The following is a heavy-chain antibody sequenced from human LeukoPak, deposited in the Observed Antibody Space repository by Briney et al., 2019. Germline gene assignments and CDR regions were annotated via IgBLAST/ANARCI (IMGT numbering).Heavy chain of an antibody. CDR1: GGSISSYY. CDR3: ASRSSIWSGYQDTLYYFDS. V-gene: IGHV4-59*01. D-gene: IGHD3-3*01. Sequence: SETLSLTCTVSGGSISSYYWSWIRQPPGKGLEWIGYVYYSGSTNYNPSLKSRVTISVDTSKNQFSLKLSSVTAADTAVYCASRSSIWSGYQDTLYYFDSWGQGTLVTVSS. CDR2: VYYSGST. J-gene: IGHJ4*02.